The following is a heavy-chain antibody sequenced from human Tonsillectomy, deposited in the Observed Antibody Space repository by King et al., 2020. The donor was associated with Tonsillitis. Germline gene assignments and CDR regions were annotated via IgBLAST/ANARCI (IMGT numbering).Heavy chain of an antibody. CDR2: IYYSGST. CDR3: ARQTYYYDSSGNSDTFDI. Sequence: VQLQESGPGLVKPSETLSLTCIVSGGSISSYYWTWIRQPPGKGLEWIGYIYYSGSTNYNPSLKSRVTISVDTSKNQFSLKLSSVTAADTAMYYCARQTYYYDSSGNSDTFDIWGPGTMVAVSS. J-gene: IGHJ3*02. CDR1: GGSISSYY. D-gene: IGHD3-22*01. V-gene: IGHV4-59*08.